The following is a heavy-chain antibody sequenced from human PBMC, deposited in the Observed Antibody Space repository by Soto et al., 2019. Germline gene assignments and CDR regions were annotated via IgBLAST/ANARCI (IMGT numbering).Heavy chain of an antibody. CDR2: IIPIFGTA. CDR1: GGTFSSYA. V-gene: IGHV1-69*01. J-gene: IGHJ5*02. D-gene: IGHD2-15*01. CDR3: ASRVVVASTHPGWFDP. Sequence: QVQLVQSGAEVKKPGSSVKVSCKASGGTFSSYAISWVRQAPGQWLEWMGGIIPIFGTANYAQKFQGRVTITADESTSTAYMELSSLRSEDTTVYYCASRVVVASTHPGWFDPWGQGTLVTVSA.